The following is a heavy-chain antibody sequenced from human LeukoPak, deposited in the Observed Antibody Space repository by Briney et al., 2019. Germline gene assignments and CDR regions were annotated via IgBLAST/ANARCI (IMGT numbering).Heavy chain of an antibody. CDR3: ARDRITGTTGDDAFDI. CDR2: ISSSSYI. J-gene: IGHJ3*02. Sequence: GGSLRLSCAASGFTFRSYAMSWVRQAPGKGLEWVSSISSSSYIYYADSVKGRFTICRDNAKNSLYLQMNSLRAEDTAVYYCARDRITGTTGDDAFDIWGQGTMVTVSS. V-gene: IGHV3-21*01. D-gene: IGHD1-7*01. CDR1: GFTFRSYA.